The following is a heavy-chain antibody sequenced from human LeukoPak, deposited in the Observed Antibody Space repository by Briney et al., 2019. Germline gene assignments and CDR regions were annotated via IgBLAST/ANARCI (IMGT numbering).Heavy chain of an antibody. Sequence: GGSLRLSCTTAGFTFSSYNMSWVRQAPGKGLEWVSSIGIRNNSMYYADSVKGRFTISRDIAKNALYLQMNSLRVEDTAVYYCARGPFSGYHYYFDYWGQGTLVTVSS. CDR3: ARGPFSGYHYYFDY. V-gene: IGHV3-21*01. J-gene: IGHJ4*02. CDR1: GFTFSSYN. CDR2: IGIRNNSM. D-gene: IGHD3-22*01.